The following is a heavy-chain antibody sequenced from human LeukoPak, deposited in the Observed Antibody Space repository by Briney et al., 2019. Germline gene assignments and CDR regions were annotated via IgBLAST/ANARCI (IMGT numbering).Heavy chain of an antibody. V-gene: IGHV3-66*01. CDR2: IYSGGST. Sequence: PGGSLRLSCAASGFTVSSNYMSWVRQAQGEGVEWVSVIYSGGSTYYTDSVKGRFTISRDNSKNTLYLQMNSLRSDDTAVYYCARVRDCDYYDYWGQGTLVTVSS. D-gene: IGHD3/OR15-3a*01. J-gene: IGHJ4*02. CDR3: ARVRDCDYYDY. CDR1: GFTVSSNY.